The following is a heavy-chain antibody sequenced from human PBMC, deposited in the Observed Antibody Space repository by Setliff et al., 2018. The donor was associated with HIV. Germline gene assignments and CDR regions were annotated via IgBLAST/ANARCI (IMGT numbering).Heavy chain of an antibody. CDR1: GFTFSRYW. CDR2: ISSDGSST. CDR3: VRDLLWAFDM. D-gene: IGHD3-10*01. V-gene: IGHV3-74*01. Sequence: GGSLRLSCGASGFTFSRYWMHWVRQTPGKGLVWVSRISSDGSSTSYADSVKGRFTISRDNAKNSLYLQMNSLRPEDTALYYCVRDLLWAFDMWGPGTMVTVSS. J-gene: IGHJ3*02.